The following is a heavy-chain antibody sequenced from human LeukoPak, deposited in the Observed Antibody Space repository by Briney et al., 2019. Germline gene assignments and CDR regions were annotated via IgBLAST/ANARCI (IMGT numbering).Heavy chain of an antibody. D-gene: IGHD3-22*01. CDR3: ASYYYDSSGYYYYYYMDV. CDR2: ISSSSSYI. Sequence: GGSLRLSCAASGFTFSDYYMSWIRQAPGKGLEWVSYISSSSSYIYYADSVKGRFTISRDNAKNSLYLQMNSLRAEDTAVYYCASYYYDSSGYYYYYYMDVWGKGTTVTVSS. V-gene: IGHV3-11*06. CDR1: GFTFSDYY. J-gene: IGHJ6*03.